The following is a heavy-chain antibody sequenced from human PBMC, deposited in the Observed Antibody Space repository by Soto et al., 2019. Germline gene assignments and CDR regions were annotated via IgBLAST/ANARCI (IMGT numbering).Heavy chain of an antibody. J-gene: IGHJ4*02. V-gene: IGHV3-30*18. Sequence: GGSLRLSCAASGFTFSSYGMHWVHQAPGKGLEWVAVISYDGSNKYYADSVKGRFTISRDNSKNTLYLQMNSLRAEDTAVYYCAKERTVADPRYSYGYYFDYWGQGTLVTVSS. CDR3: AKERTVADPRYSYGYYFDY. CDR2: ISYDGSNK. D-gene: IGHD5-18*01. CDR1: GFTFSSYG.